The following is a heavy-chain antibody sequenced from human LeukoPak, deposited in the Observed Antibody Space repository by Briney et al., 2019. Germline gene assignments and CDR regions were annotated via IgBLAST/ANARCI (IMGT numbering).Heavy chain of an antibody. J-gene: IGHJ4*02. CDR3: ARRRAIRSPIDY. CDR2: INHSGST. Sequence: SETLSLTCAVYGGSFSGYYWSWIRQPPGKGLEWIGEINHSGSTNYNPSLKSRVTLSVDTSKNQFSLKLSSVTAADTAVYYCARRRAIRSPIDYWGQGTLVTVSS. V-gene: IGHV4-34*01. CDR1: GGSFSGYY. D-gene: IGHD2-21*01.